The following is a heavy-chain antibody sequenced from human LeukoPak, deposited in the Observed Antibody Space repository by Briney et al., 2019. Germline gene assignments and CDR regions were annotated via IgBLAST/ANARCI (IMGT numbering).Heavy chain of an antibody. CDR3: ARYSGTYRDY. D-gene: IGHD1-26*01. J-gene: IGHJ4*02. V-gene: IGHV3-21*06. CDR1: GFTFSSYA. Sequence: GGSLRLSCAASGFTFSSYAMSWVRQAPGKGLEWVSSITSSSSYIFYADSVKGRFTISRDNAKNSLYLQMSSLRAEDTAVYYCARYSGTYRDYWGLGTLVTVSS. CDR2: ITSSSSYI.